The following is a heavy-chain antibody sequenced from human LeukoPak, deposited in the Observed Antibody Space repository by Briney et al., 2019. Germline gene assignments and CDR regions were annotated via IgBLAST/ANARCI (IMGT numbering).Heavy chain of an antibody. V-gene: IGHV3-74*01. D-gene: IGHD1-1*01. CDR3: ATDRAYNTDY. CDR1: GSTFRNYW. Sequence: PGGSLRLSCAASGSTFRNYWMHRVRQAPGKGLVWVSRINGDGSSTIYADSVRGRFTISRDNAKNTLYLQMNSLRAEDTAVYYCATDRAYNTDYWGQGTLVTVSS. CDR2: INGDGSST. J-gene: IGHJ4*02.